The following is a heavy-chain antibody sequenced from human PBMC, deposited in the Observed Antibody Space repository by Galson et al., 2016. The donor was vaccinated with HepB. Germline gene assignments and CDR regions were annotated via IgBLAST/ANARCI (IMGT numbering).Heavy chain of an antibody. J-gene: IGHJ4*02. Sequence: SVKVSCKASGFTFTSFFMHWVRQAPGQGLEWMGMVNPTDGSTTYARDFQGRVSMTSDTSMSTVYLDLGSLRSEDTAVYYCAPIRGHFTDGFDYWGQGTLVTVS. D-gene: IGHD2-8*01. CDR2: VNPTDGST. V-gene: IGHV1-46*01. CDR1: GFTFTSFF. CDR3: APIRGHFTDGFDY.